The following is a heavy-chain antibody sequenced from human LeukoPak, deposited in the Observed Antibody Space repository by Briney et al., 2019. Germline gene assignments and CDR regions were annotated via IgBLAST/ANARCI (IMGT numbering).Heavy chain of an antibody. D-gene: IGHD3-22*01. Sequence: GASVKVSCKASGGTFSSYAISWVRQAPGQGLEWMGGIIPIFGTANYARKFQGRVTITADESTSTAYMELSSLRSEDTAVYYCARGGAYYYDSSGRGYYFDYWGQGTLVTVSS. V-gene: IGHV1-69*13. J-gene: IGHJ4*02. CDR3: ARGGAYYYDSSGRGYYFDY. CDR1: GGTFSSYA. CDR2: IIPIFGTA.